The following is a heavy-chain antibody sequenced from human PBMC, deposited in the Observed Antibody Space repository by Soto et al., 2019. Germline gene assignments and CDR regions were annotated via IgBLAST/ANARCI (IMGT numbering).Heavy chain of an antibody. D-gene: IGHD2-8*01. J-gene: IGHJ4*02. CDR1: GFTFSDYY. CDR2: ISSSSSYT. V-gene: IGHV3-11*06. CDR3: ARTPDCTNGVCYAGFDY. Sequence: QVQLVESGGGLVKPGGSLRLSCAASGFTFSDYYMSWIRQAPGKGLEWVSYISSSSSYTNYADSVKGRFTISRDNAKNSLYLQMNSLRAEDTAVYYCARTPDCTNGVCYAGFDYWGQGTLVTVSS.